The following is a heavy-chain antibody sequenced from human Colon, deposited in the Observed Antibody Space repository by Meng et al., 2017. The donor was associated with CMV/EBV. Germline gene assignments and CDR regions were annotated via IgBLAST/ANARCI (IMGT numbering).Heavy chain of an antibody. J-gene: IGHJ1*01. CDR3: ASHSSYVWGSHH. D-gene: IGHD3-16*01. CDR1: GYSFTGYY. Sequence: QVQLEQSGAEVRMPGASVKVSCKAPGYSFTGYYIHWVRQAPGQGLEWMGWMDPTTGRTDYAQKFQGTVTMTRDTSISTAYLELSRLTSDDTAVYYCASHSSYVWGSHHWGQGTLVTVFS. CDR2: MDPTTGRT. V-gene: IGHV1-2*02.